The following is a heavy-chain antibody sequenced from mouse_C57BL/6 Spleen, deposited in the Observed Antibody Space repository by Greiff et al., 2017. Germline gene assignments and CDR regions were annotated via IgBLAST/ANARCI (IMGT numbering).Heavy chain of an antibody. CDR3: ASSDSSGAWFAY. D-gene: IGHD3-2*01. V-gene: IGHV1-64*01. CDR2: IHPNSGST. J-gene: IGHJ3*01. Sequence: QVQLKQPGAELVKPGASVKLSCKASGYTFTSYWMHWVKQRPGQGLEWIGMIHPNSGSTNYNEKFKSKATLTVDKSSSTAYMQLSSLTSEDSAVYYCASSDSSGAWFAYWGQGTLVTVSA. CDR1: GYTFTSYW.